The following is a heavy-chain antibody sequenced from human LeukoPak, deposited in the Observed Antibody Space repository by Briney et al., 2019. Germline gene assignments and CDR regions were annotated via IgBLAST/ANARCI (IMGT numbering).Heavy chain of an antibody. CDR3: ARGLFYYYGSRSYFGFKP. Sequence: PSETLSLTCTVSGDSISNYYWNWIRQPPGKGLEWIGFIYYSGITDYNPSLKSRVTISVETSKNQFSLKLSSVTAADTAVYYCARGLFYYYGSRSYFGFKPWGQGTLVTVSP. CDR1: GDSISNYY. J-gene: IGHJ5*02. CDR2: IYYSGIT. V-gene: IGHV4-59*12. D-gene: IGHD3-10*01.